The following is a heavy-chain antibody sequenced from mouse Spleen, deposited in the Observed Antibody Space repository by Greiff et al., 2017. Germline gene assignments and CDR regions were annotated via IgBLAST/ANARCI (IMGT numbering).Heavy chain of an antibody. CDR1: GYTFTSYW. D-gene: IGHD1-1*01. V-gene: IGHV1-55*01. CDR2: IYPGSGST. J-gene: IGHJ4*01. Sequence: QVQLQQPGAELVKPGASVKMSCKASGYTFTSYWITWVKQRPGQGLEWIGDIYPGSGSTNYNGKFKSKATLTVDTSSSTAYMQLSSLTSEGSAVYYCARAPSYYYGSSPYAMDYWGQGTSVTVSS. CDR3: ARAPSYYYGSSPYAMDY.